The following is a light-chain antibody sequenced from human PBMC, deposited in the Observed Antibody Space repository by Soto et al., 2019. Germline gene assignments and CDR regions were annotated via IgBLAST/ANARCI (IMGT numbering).Light chain of an antibody. CDR1: QSISSY. CDR2: GAS. CDR3: QQSYSFPRT. Sequence: DVQMTQSPSALSASVEDRVSITCRASQSISSYLNWYQQKPGKAPKLLIYGASSLQSGVPSRFSGSGSGTDFTLTITSLQPEDFATYLCQQSYSFPRTFGQGTRLEIK. V-gene: IGKV1-39*01. J-gene: IGKJ5*01.